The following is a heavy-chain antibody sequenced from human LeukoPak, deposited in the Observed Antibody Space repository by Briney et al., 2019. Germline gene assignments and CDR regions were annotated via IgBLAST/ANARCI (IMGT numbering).Heavy chain of an antibody. J-gene: IGHJ4*02. Sequence: GGSLRHSCAASGFTVSSNYMSWVRQAPGKGLEWVSVIYSGGSTYYADSVKGRFTISRDNSQNTLYVQMNSLRGEDTAVYYCARGQYYDGSGYRGFFDSWGQGTLVTVSS. D-gene: IGHD3-22*01. CDR3: ARGQYYDGSGYRGFFDS. CDR2: IYSGGST. CDR1: GFTVSSNY. V-gene: IGHV3-53*01.